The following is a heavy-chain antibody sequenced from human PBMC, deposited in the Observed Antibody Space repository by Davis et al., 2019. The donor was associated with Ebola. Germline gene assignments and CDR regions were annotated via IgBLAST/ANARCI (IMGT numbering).Heavy chain of an antibody. Sequence: PSETLSLTCAASGFSFSSYGMHWVRQAPGKGLEWVAFIRYDGSNKYHADSVKGRFTISRDNSKNTLYLQMNSLRAEDTAVYYCATFPHNSGSYYQDYYYYGMDVWGQGTTVTVSS. V-gene: IGHV3-30*02. J-gene: IGHJ6*02. CDR1: GFSFSSYG. CDR2: IRYDGSNK. CDR3: ATFPHNSGSYYQDYYYYGMDV. D-gene: IGHD1-26*01.